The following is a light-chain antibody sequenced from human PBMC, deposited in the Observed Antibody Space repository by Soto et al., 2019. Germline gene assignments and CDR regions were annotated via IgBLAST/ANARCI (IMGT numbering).Light chain of an antibody. V-gene: IGKV3-15*01. Sequence: EIVMTQSPATLSVSPGERATLSCRASQSVSSNLAWYQQKPGQAPRLLIYGASTRATGIPARFSGSGSGTEFTLTISSLQSEDFAVYYCQQYNNGGTFGQGTMFEIK. CDR2: GAS. CDR1: QSVSSN. CDR3: QQYNNGGT. J-gene: IGKJ1*01.